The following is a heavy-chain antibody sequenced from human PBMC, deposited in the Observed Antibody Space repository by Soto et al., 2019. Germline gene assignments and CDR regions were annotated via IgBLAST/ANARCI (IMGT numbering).Heavy chain of an antibody. V-gene: IGHV4-59*08. Sequence: SETLSLTCTVSGGSISSYYWSWIRQPPGKGLEWIGYIYYSGSTNYNPSLKSRVTISVDTSKNQFSLKLSSVTAEDTALYYCARGGGRVDYWGQGTLVTVSS. D-gene: IGHD6-25*01. CDR2: IYYSGST. J-gene: IGHJ4*02. CDR1: GGSISSYY. CDR3: ARGGGRVDY.